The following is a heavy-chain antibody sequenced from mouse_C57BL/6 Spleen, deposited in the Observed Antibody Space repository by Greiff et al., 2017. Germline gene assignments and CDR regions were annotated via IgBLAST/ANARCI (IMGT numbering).Heavy chain of an antibody. J-gene: IGHJ2*01. D-gene: IGHD1-1*01. V-gene: IGHV3-1*01. CDR2: ISYSGST. Sequence: EVKVVESGPGMVKPSQSLSLTCTVTGYSITSGYDWHWIRHFPGNKLEWMGYISYSGSTNYNPSLKSRISITHDTSKNHFFLKLNSVTTEDTATYYCARGDYYGSSFFDYWGQGTTLTVSS. CDR1: GYSITSGYD. CDR3: ARGDYYGSSFFDY.